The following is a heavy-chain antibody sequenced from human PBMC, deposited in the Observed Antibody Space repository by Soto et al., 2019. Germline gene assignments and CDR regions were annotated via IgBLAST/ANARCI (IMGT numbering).Heavy chain of an antibody. D-gene: IGHD2-15*01. V-gene: IGHV4-59*01. J-gene: IGHJ4*02. CDR1: GGSIISGY. CDR3: AGLRGYAGSPIDY. Sequence: PSETLSLTCTVSGGSIISGYWSWIRQPPGKGLEWIGCISYSGNTNYNPSLKSRVTMSVDTPKNQFSLRLSSVTTADTAVYYCAGLRGYAGSPIDYWGQGTLVTVS. CDR2: ISYSGNT.